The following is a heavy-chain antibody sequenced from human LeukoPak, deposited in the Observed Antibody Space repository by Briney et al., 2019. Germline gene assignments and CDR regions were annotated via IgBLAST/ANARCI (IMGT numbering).Heavy chain of an antibody. D-gene: IGHD3-10*01. J-gene: IGHJ4*02. V-gene: IGHV4-34*01. Sequence: SXTLSLTCAVYGGSFSGYYWSWIRQPPGKGLEWIGEINHSGSTNYNPSLKSRVTISVDTSKNQFSLKLSSVTAADTAVYYCARDRYYGSGSYYNPRRGYFDYWGQGTLVTVSS. CDR2: INHSGST. CDR1: GGSFSGYY. CDR3: ARDRYYGSGSYYNPRRGYFDY.